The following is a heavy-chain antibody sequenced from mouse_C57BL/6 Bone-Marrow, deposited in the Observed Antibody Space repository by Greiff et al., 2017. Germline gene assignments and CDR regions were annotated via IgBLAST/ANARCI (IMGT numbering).Heavy chain of an antibody. CDR3: ARFTTVVPFAY. CDR2: IYPRSGNT. V-gene: IGHV1-81*01. D-gene: IGHD1-1*01. Sequence: VQLQQSGAELARPGASVKLSCKASGYTFTSYGISWVKQRTGQGLEWIGEIYPRSGNTYYNEKFKGKATLTADKSSSTAYMELRSLTSEDSAVYFCARFTTVVPFAYWGQGTLVTVSA. CDR1: GYTFTSYG. J-gene: IGHJ3*01.